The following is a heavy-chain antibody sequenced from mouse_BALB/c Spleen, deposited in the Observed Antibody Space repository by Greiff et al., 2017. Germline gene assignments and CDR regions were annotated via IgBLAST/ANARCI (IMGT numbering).Heavy chain of an antibody. V-gene: IGHV2-9*02. D-gene: IGHD1-1*01. CDR3: ARGAGHYGSSFYAMDY. J-gene: IGHJ4*01. CDR2: IWAGGST. Sequence: VKLVESGPGLVAPSQSLSITCTVSGFSLTSYGVHWVRQPPGKGLEWLGVIWAGGSTNYNSALMSRLSISKDNSKSQVFLKMNSLQTDDTAMYYCARGAGHYGSSFYAMDYWGQGTSVTVSS. CDR1: GFSLTSYG.